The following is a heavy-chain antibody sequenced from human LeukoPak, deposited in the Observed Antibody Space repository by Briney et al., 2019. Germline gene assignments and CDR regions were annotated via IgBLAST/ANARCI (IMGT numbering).Heavy chain of an antibody. Sequence: ASVKVSCKASGYTFTGYYMYWVRQAPGQGLEWMGWINPNSGDTNYAQRFQGRVTMTRDTSISTACMELSRLRSDDTAVYYCAIRGTTMIVVARPLRSFDYWGQGTLVTVSS. D-gene: IGHD3-22*01. V-gene: IGHV1-2*02. J-gene: IGHJ4*02. CDR1: GYTFTGYY. CDR2: INPNSGDT. CDR3: AIRGTTMIVVARPLRSFDY.